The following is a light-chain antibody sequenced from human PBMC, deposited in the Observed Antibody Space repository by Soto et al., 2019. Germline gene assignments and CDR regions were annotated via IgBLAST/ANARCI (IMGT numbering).Light chain of an antibody. CDR2: DVS. V-gene: IGLV2-14*01. J-gene: IGLJ1*01. Sequence: QSALTQPASVSGSPGQSITISCTGTSSDVGGYNYVSWYQQHPVKAPKLMIYDVSNRPSGVSNRFSGSKSGNTASLTISGLQAEDEAEYYCSSYTSSSTLLYVFGTGTKVTVL. CDR3: SSYTSSSTLLYV. CDR1: SSDVGGYNY.